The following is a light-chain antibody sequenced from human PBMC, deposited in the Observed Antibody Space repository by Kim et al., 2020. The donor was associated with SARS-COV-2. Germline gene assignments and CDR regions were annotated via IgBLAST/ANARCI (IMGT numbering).Light chain of an antibody. CDR2: GVS. CDR3: QQYGTSPRT. Sequence: SPGDRATLSCRTSQSVSSTSLAWYQQKPGQAPRLLIYGVSSRATGIPDRFSGSGSGTDFTLTISRLEPEDFAVYYCQQYGTSPRTFGQGTKVDIK. V-gene: IGKV3-20*01. J-gene: IGKJ1*01. CDR1: QSVSSTS.